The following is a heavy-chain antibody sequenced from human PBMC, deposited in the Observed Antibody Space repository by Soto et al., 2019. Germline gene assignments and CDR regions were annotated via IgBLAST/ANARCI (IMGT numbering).Heavy chain of an antibody. CDR3: VRVLRSKYYYYYYGMDV. J-gene: IGHJ6*02. V-gene: IGHV1-69*13. CDR1: GGTFSSYA. Sequence: SVKVSCKSSGGTFSSYAISWVRQAPGQGLERMGGIIPIFGTANYAQKFQGRVTITADESTSTAYMELSSLRSEDTAVYYCVRVLRSKYYYYYYGMDVWGQGNTVTVPS. CDR2: IIPIFGTA.